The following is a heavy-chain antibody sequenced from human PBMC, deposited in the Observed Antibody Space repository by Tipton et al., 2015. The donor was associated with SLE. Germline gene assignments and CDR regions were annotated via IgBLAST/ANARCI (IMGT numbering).Heavy chain of an antibody. CDR1: GGFIIGFY. CDR2: IYHSESS. Sequence: TLSLTCSVSGGFIIGFYWSWIRQPPGKRLEWIGDIYHSESSNYNPSLQSRVTLSVDTSKNQFSLKLNSVTAADTAMYYCARHGSGRIGDFEDWGQGTLVTVSS. CDR3: ARHGSGRIGDFED. J-gene: IGHJ4*02. V-gene: IGHV4-59*01. D-gene: IGHD3-10*01.